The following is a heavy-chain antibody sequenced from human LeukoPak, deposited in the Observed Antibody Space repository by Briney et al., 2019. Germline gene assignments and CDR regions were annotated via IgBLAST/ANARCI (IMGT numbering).Heavy chain of an antibody. J-gene: IGHJ3*02. D-gene: IGHD2-2*02. CDR2: IIPIFGTA. Sequence: GASVKVSCKASGGTFSSYAISWVRQAPGQGLEWMGGIIPIFGTANYAQKFQGRVTTTTDESTSTAYMELSSLRSEDTAVYYCARDTSVCSSTSCYTPWRAFDIWGQGTMVTVSS. V-gene: IGHV1-69*05. CDR1: GGTFSSYA. CDR3: ARDTSVCSSTSCYTPWRAFDI.